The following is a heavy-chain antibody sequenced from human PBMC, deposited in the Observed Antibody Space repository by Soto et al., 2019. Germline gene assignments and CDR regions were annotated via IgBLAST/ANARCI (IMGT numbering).Heavy chain of an antibody. CDR2: INHSGST. CDR1: GGSFSGYY. D-gene: IGHD6-6*01. CDR3: ASQLLPYCYYGMDV. Sequence: QVQLQQWGAGLLKPSETLSLTCAVYGGSFSGYYWSWIRQPPGKGLEWIGEINHSGSTNYNPSPQRRGTIPVDTPKNQFALKLSAVTAADTAGHDCASQLLPYCYYGMDVWGQGTTVTVSS. V-gene: IGHV4-34*01. J-gene: IGHJ6*02.